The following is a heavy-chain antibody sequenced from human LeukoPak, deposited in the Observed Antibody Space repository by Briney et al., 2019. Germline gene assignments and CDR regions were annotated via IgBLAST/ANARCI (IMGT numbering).Heavy chain of an antibody. CDR2: IFYSGST. D-gene: IGHD3-22*01. V-gene: IGHV4-59*13. CDR3: ARGGYYDSSGPFDP. Sequence: PSETLSLTCTVSGGSISSYYWSWIRQPPGKGLEWIGYIFYSGSTDHNPSLKGRVTISVDTSKDQFSLKLTSVTAADTAVYHCARGGYYDSSGPFDPWGQGTLVTVSS. CDR1: GGSISSYY. J-gene: IGHJ5*02.